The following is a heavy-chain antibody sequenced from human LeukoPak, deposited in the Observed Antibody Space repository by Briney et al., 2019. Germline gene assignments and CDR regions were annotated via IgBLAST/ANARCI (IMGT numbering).Heavy chain of an antibody. V-gene: IGHV3-53*01. CDR2: IFSGGTT. CDR1: GFSVSMKY. D-gene: IGHD3-10*01. Sequence: GGPLRLSCAASGFSVSMKYMTWVRQAPGKGLEWVSVIFSGGTTYYADSVKGRFTVSRDNSKNMMYLQMNSLRAEDAAVYYCARFSGPGMQHYYYYMDVWGTGTTVTVSS. CDR3: ARFSGPGMQHYYYYMDV. J-gene: IGHJ6*03.